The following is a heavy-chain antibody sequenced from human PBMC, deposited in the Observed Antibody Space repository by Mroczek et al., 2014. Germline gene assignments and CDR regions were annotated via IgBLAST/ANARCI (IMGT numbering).Heavy chain of an antibody. CDR1: GGSFSGYY. V-gene: IGHV4-34*01. J-gene: IGHJ4*02. D-gene: IGHD3-22*01. CDR3: ARVTYYYDSSGYYSAVVGSFYFDY. Sequence: QVQLQESGAGLLKPSETLSLTCAVYGGSFSGYYWSWIRQPPGKGLEWIGEINHSGSTNYNPSLKSRVTISVDTSKNQFSLKLSSVTAADTAVYYCARVTYYYDSSGYYSAVVGSFYFDYWGQGTLVTVSS. CDR2: INHSGST.